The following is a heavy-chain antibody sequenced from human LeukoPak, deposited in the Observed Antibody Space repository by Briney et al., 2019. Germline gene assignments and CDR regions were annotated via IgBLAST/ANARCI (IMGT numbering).Heavy chain of an antibody. Sequence: QAGGSLRLSCAASGFTFSSYSMNWVRQAPGKGLEWVSYISSSSNTIYYADSVKGRFTISRDNAKNSLYLQMNSLRAEDTAVYYCAKERAGRYDYWGQGTLVTVSS. CDR1: GFTFSSYS. V-gene: IGHV3-48*04. CDR2: ISSSSNTI. CDR3: AKERAGRYDY. D-gene: IGHD1-26*01. J-gene: IGHJ4*02.